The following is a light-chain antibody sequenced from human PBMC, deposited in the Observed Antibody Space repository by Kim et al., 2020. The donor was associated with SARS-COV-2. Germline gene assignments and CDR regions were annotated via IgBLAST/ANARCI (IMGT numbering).Light chain of an antibody. CDR1: HSISDW. CDR3: QHADSFPWT. CDR2: EAS. J-gene: IGKJ1*01. V-gene: IGKV1-12*01. Sequence: ASVGNRVTITCRTRHSISDWLAWYQQTPRKPPKLLIYEASSLQSGVPSRFSGSGYGTDFTLTISSLQPEDFATYYCQHADSFPWTFGQGTKVDIK.